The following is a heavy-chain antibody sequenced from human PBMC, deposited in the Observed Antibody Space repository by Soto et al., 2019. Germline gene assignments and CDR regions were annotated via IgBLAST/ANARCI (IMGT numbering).Heavy chain of an antibody. V-gene: IGHV4-59*01. Sequence: QVQLQESGPRLVKPSEALSLTCTVSGDSNSSYYWSWIRQPPGKGLEWIGYIYYSGSTNYNPSLKSRVTISVDTPKNQFSLKLTSVTAAHTAVYYCARGVATIGPWGQGTLVTVSS. J-gene: IGHJ5*02. CDR1: GDSNSSYY. CDR2: IYYSGST. D-gene: IGHD5-12*01. CDR3: ARGVATIGP.